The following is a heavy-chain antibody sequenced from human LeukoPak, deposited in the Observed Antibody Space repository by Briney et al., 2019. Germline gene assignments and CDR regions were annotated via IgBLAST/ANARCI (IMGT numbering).Heavy chain of an antibody. J-gene: IGHJ4*02. Sequence: PGGSLRLSCAASGFTFSSYSMNWVRQAPGKGLEWVSYISSSSSTIYYADSVKGRFTISRDNSKNTLYLQMNSLRAEDTAVYYCASRSGWYFHFDYWGQGTLVTVSS. D-gene: IGHD6-19*01. CDR2: ISSSSSTI. CDR3: ASRSGWYFHFDY. CDR1: GFTFSSYS. V-gene: IGHV3-48*01.